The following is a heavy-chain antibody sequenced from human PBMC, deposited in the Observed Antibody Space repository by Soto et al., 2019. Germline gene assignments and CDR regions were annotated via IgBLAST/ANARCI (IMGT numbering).Heavy chain of an antibody. J-gene: IGHJ4*02. CDR1: GGSISSGDYY. Sequence: SETLSLTCTVSGGSISSGDYYWSWIRQPPGKGLEWIGYIYYSGSTYYNPSLKSRVTISVDTSKNQFSLKLSSVTAADTAVYYCARYCGGDCYPIHYFDYCGQGTLVTVSS. V-gene: IGHV4-30-4*01. CDR2: IYYSGST. CDR3: ARYCGGDCYPIHYFDY. D-gene: IGHD2-21*02.